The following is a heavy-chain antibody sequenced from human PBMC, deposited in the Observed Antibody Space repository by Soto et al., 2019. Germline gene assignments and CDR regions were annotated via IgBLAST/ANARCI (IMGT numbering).Heavy chain of an antibody. J-gene: IGHJ4*02. Sequence: SETLSLTCSVSGGSINSYWWSWIRQPAGKGLEWIGRVYSSGTTDYNPSLNSRATMSVETSKNQFSLKLSSVTAADTAVHYCARDIGSFAYGEGYWGQGIQVTVSS. CDR1: GGSINSYW. CDR2: VYSSGTT. CDR3: ARDIGSFAYGEGY. D-gene: IGHD3-10*01. V-gene: IGHV4-4*07.